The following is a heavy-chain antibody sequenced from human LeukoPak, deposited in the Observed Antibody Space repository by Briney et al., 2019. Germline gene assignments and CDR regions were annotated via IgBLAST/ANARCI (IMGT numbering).Heavy chain of an antibody. Sequence: ASVRVSCKPSRYTFTHYGFILVRQAPGLPLEWLGWISAYSKNTNYAQQFHARVTMTTVTSTITDYMELRTLTSDHTGVSYVSRDVGSYSRNLYWFDYWGQGTLVTVSS. D-gene: IGHD5-18*01. J-gene: IGHJ4*02. V-gene: IGHV1-18*01. CDR2: ISAYSKNT. CDR1: RYTFTHYG. CDR3: SRDVGSYSRNLYWFDY.